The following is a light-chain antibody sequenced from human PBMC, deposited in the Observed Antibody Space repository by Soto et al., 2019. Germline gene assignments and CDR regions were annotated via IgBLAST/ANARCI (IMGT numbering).Light chain of an antibody. CDR1: SSDDGGYNY. J-gene: IGLJ1*01. Sequence: SPGQSVTISCTGTSSDDGGYNYVSWYQQHPGKAPKLMIYEVIKRSSWVPDRFSGSKSGNTASLTVSGLQAEDEADYYCSSYAGSNNYVFGTGTKVTVL. V-gene: IGLV2-8*01. CDR3: SSYAGSNNYV. CDR2: EVI.